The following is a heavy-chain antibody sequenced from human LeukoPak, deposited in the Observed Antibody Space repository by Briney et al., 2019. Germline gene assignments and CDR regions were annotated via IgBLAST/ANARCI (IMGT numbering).Heavy chain of an antibody. D-gene: IGHD3-10*01. J-gene: IGHJ4*02. Sequence: GGSLRLSCAASGFTFSSYAMSWVRQAPGKGLEWVSAISGSGGSTYYADSVKGRFTISRDNSKNTLYLQMNSLRAEDTAVYYCAKAWGAYGSGTSWYFDYWGQGTPVTVSS. V-gene: IGHV3-23*01. CDR3: AKAWGAYGSGTSWYFDY. CDR2: ISGSGGST. CDR1: GFTFSSYA.